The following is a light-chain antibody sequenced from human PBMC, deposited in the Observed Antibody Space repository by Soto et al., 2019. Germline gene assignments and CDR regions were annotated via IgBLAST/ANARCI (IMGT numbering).Light chain of an antibody. CDR1: QSINAH. CDR3: QQYNNWLWT. J-gene: IGKJ1*01. CDR2: GAS. V-gene: IGKV3-15*01. Sequence: EVVMTQSPATLSVSPGERVTLSCRASQSINAHLAWYQQKPGQAHRLLIHGASTRATGIPARFSGSGFGTEFILTITSLQSEDFAVYYCQQYNNWLWTFGQGTKVVIQ.